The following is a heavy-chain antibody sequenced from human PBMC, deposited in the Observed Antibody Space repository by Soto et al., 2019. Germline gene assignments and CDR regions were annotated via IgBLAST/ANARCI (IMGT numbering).Heavy chain of an antibody. CDR2: IIPIFGTA. D-gene: IGHD2-15*01. J-gene: IGHJ6*02. CDR3: ARDLRSVGYCSGGSCYEGTGILYYGMDV. Sequence: SVKVSCKASGGTFSSYAISWVRQAPGQGLEWMGGIIPIFGTANYAQKFQGRVTITADESTSTAYMELSSLRSEDTAVYYCARDLRSVGYCSGGSCYEGTGILYYGMDVWGQGTTVTVSS. V-gene: IGHV1-69*13. CDR1: GGTFSSYA.